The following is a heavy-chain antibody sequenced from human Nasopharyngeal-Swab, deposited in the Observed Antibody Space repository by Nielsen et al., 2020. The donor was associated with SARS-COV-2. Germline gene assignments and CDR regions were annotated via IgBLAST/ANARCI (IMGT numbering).Heavy chain of an antibody. CDR2: IWYDGSNK. D-gene: IGHD6-19*01. J-gene: IGHJ3*02. CDR3: ARPSGWLAFDI. CDR1: GFTSSSYG. V-gene: IGHV3-33*01. Sequence: GGSLRLSCAASGFTSSSYGMHWVRQAPGKGLEWVAVIWYDGSNKYYADSVKGRFTISRDNSKNTLYLQMNSLRAEDTAVYYCARPSGWLAFDIWGQGTMVTVSS.